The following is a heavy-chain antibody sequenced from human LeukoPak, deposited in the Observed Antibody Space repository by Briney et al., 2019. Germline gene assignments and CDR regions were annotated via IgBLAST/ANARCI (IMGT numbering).Heavy chain of an antibody. J-gene: IGHJ4*02. Sequence: PSETLSLTCTVSGGSISSGSYYWSWIRQPAGKGLEGIGRIYTSGSTNYNSSLKSRVTISVDTSKNQFPLKLSSETAANTAVYYCARSRSRPLLPPLPKSHYYFDYWGQGTLVTVSS. V-gene: IGHV4-61*02. CDR1: GGSISSGSYY. CDR3: ARSRSRPLLPPLPKSHYYFDY. D-gene: IGHD2-21*01. CDR2: IYTSGST.